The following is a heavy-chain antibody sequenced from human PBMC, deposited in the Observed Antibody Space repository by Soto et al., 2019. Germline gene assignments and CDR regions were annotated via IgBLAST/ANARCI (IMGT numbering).Heavy chain of an antibody. J-gene: IGHJ6*04. CDR2: IYYSGST. V-gene: IGHV4-31*03. D-gene: IGHD4-4*01. Sequence: PSETLSLTCTVSGGSISSGGYYWSWIRQHPGKGLEWIGYIYYSGSTYYNPSLKSRVTISVDTSKNQFSLKLSSVTAADTAVYYCAREYSNYQDYYYYGMDVWGKGTTVTVSS. CDR3: AREYSNYQDYYYYGMDV. CDR1: GGSISSGGYY.